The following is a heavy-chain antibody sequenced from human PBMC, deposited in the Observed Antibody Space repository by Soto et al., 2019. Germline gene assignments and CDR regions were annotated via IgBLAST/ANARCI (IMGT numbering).Heavy chain of an antibody. Sequence: GGSLRLSCAASGFTFSNAWMNWVRQAPGKGLEWVGRIKSKTDGGTTDYAAPVKGRFTISRDDSKNTLYLQMNSLKTEDTAVYYCTTYEGGGYPGSFAFDIWGQGTMVTVSS. D-gene: IGHD5-12*01. CDR2: IKSKTDGGTT. V-gene: IGHV3-15*07. J-gene: IGHJ3*02. CDR1: GFTFSNAW. CDR3: TTYEGGGYPGSFAFDI.